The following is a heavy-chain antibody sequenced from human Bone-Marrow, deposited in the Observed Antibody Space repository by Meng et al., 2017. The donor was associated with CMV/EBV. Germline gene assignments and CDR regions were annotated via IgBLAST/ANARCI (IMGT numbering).Heavy chain of an antibody. CDR2: MNPNSGNT. CDR3: ARDRTYYDFWSGYYLRTFDP. J-gene: IGHJ5*02. CDR1: GYTFTRYD. V-gene: IGHV1-8*01. Sequence: ASVKVSCKASGYTFTRYDINWVRQATGQGLEWMGWMNPNSGNTGYAQKFQGRVTITRVTSISTAYMELSSLTSEDTAVYYCARDRTYYDFWSGYYLRTFDPWGQGTLVTVSS. D-gene: IGHD3-3*01.